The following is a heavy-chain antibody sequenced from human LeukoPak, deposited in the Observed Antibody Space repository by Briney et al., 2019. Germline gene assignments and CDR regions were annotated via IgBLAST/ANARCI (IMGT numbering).Heavy chain of an antibody. V-gene: IGHV4-39*01. CDR3: ARRPPALGAFDI. Sequence: SETLSLTCTVSGGSISGSSCYWGWIRQSPGRGLEWIGRVYYSDSGQMFYNPSLKSRVTMSADTSKNQFSLRVTSVTAADTAVYYCARRPPALGAFDIWGQGTMASVSS. CDR1: GGSISGSSCY. J-gene: IGHJ3*02. CDR2: VYYSDSGQM.